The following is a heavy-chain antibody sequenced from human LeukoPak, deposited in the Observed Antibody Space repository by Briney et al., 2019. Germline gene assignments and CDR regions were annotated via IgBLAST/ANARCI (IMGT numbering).Heavy chain of an antibody. CDR3: ARGTAAVYFDH. J-gene: IGHJ4*02. Sequence: GGSLRLSRAASGFSFSTSGMNWVRQAPGKGLEWVSYISSSSSTIYYADSVKGRFTISRDNAKNSLYLQMNSLRAEDTAVYYCARGTAAVYFDHWGQGILVTVSS. CDR1: GFSFSTSG. CDR2: ISSSSSTI. V-gene: IGHV3-48*04. D-gene: IGHD6-13*01.